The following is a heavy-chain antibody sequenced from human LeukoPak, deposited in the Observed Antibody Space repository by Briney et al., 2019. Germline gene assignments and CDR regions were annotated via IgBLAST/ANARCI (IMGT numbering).Heavy chain of an antibody. J-gene: IGHJ6*02. V-gene: IGHV1-46*01. CDR1: GYTFTSYD. D-gene: IGHD3-9*01. Sequence: ASVKVSCKASGYTFTSYDMHWVRQAPGQGLEWMGIINPSGGSTSYAQKFQGRVTMPRDTSTSTVYMELSSLRSEDTAVYYCARCGIYYDILTGYYRRLDYYYGMDVWGQGTTVTVSS. CDR2: INPSGGST. CDR3: ARCGIYYDILTGYYRRLDYYYGMDV.